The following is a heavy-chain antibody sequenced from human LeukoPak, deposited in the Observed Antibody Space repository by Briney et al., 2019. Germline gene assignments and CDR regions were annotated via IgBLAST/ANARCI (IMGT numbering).Heavy chain of an antibody. CDR1: GFTFSSFA. V-gene: IGHV3-23*01. Sequence: PGGSLRLSCAASGFTFSSFAMSWVRQAPGRGLEWVSDISGNGGTRYDADSVRGRFTISRDNSKNTLYLQMNSLRDEDTAVYYCTRGRAYNYGYFDYWGQGTLVTVSS. J-gene: IGHJ4*02. CDR2: ISGNGGTR. D-gene: IGHD5-18*01. CDR3: TRGRAYNYGYFDY.